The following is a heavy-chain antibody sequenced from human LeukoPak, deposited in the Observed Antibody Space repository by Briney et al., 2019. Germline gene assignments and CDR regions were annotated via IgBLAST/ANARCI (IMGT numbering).Heavy chain of an antibody. CDR1: GYTFTEYY. CDR2: INPSGGRT. V-gene: IGHV1-46*01. CDR3: ATARTWLQLIDF. D-gene: IGHD5-24*01. Sequence: ASVKVSCKASGYTFTEYYMHWVRQAPGQGLEWMGIINPSGGRTSYAQKFQGRVTMIRDTSTSTVYMELNSLRSEDTAVYYCATARTWLQLIDFWGQGTLVTVSS. J-gene: IGHJ4*02.